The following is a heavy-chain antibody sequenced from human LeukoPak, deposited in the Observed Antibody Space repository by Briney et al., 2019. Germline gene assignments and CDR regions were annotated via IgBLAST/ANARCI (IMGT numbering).Heavy chain of an antibody. Sequence: SETLSLTCAVYGGSFSGYYWSWIRQPPGKGLEWIGEINHSGSTNYNPSLKSRVTISVDTSKNQFSLKLSSVTAADTAVYYCARGARGVVPAARRSSFDYWGQGTLVTVSS. D-gene: IGHD2-2*01. V-gene: IGHV4-34*01. J-gene: IGHJ4*02. CDR2: INHSGST. CDR3: ARGARGVVPAARRSSFDY. CDR1: GGSFSGYY.